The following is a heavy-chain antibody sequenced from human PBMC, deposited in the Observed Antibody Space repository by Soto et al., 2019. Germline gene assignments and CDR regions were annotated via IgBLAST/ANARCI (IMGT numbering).Heavy chain of an antibody. V-gene: IGHV3-23*01. CDR2: LSGGGGST. CDR3: AKRVGPPNFDY. CDR1: GITFSNYA. D-gene: IGHD1-26*01. J-gene: IGHJ4*02. Sequence: PGGSLRLSCAASGITFSNYAMSWIRQAPGKGLEWVSVLSGGGGSTYYADSVKGRFTISRDNSKNTLYLQMNSLRAEDTAVYYCAKRVGPPNFDYWGPGTLVTVSS.